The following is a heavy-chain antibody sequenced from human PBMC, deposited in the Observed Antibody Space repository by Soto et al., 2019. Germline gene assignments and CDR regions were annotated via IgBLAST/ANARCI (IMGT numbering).Heavy chain of an antibody. J-gene: IGHJ4*02. CDR1: GFIFNDYA. D-gene: IGHD3-9*01. CDR3: AKTPGVEKPGYTIFYFDF. Sequence: GGSLRLSCVASGFIFNDYAMSWVRQAPGKGLEWVSGITDTGGRTFYADSVKGRFTVSRDRHTLYLHMGSLRAEDTAIYYCAKTPGVEKPGYTIFYFDFWGQGALVTVSS. CDR2: ITDTGGRT. V-gene: IGHV3-23*01.